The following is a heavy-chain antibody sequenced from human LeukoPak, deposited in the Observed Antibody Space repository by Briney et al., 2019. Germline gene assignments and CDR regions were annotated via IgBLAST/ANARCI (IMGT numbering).Heavy chain of an antibody. Sequence: GGSLRLSCAASGFTFSSYGMHWVRQAPGKGLEWVAFIRYDGSNKYYADSVKGRFTISRDNSKNTLYLQMNGLRAEDTAVYYCVKEGDSIAEGGTNWFDPWGQGTLVTVSS. D-gene: IGHD6-13*01. CDR2: IRYDGSNK. CDR1: GFTFSSYG. J-gene: IGHJ5*02. V-gene: IGHV3-30*02. CDR3: VKEGDSIAEGGTNWFDP.